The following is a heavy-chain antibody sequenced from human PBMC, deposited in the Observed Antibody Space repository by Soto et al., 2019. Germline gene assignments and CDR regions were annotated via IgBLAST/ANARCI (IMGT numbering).Heavy chain of an antibody. CDR1: GFTFSNAW. D-gene: IGHD3-10*01. CDR2: IKSKSEGGTT. V-gene: IGHV3-15*07. J-gene: IGHJ6*02. Sequence: EVQLVESGGGLVKPGGSLRLSCAASGFTFSNAWMNWVRQAPGKGLEWVGRIKSKSEGGTTDYAAPVKDRFTISRDDSKNTLYLQMNSLKTEDTAVYYCTTDPDRHGSGTYYYYGMDVCGQGTTVTVSS. CDR3: TTDPDRHGSGTYYYYGMDV.